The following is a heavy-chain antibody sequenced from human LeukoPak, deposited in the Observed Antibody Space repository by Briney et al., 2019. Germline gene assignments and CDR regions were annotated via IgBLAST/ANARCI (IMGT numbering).Heavy chain of an antibody. Sequence: PGRSLRLSCAASGFTFSSYGMHWVRQAPGKGLEWVAVISYDGSNKYYADSVKGRFTISRDNSKNTLYLQMNSLRAEDTAVYYCARVGATYYYYYYGMDVWGQGTTVTVSS. CDR1: GFTFSSYG. CDR3: ARVGATYYYYYYGMDV. V-gene: IGHV3-30*03. J-gene: IGHJ6*02. D-gene: IGHD1-26*01. CDR2: ISYDGSNK.